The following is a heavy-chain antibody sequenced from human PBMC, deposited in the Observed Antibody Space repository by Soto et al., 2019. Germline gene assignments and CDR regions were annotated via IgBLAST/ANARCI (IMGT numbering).Heavy chain of an antibody. J-gene: IGHJ4*02. Sequence: EVQLLESGGGLVQPGGSLRLSCAASGFTFSSYAMSWVPQAPGKGLEWVSAISGSGGSTYYADSVKGRFTISRDNSKNTLYLQMNSLRAEDTAVYYCAKDVTGYSSGWSDYWGQGTLVTVSS. V-gene: IGHV3-23*01. CDR1: GFTFSSYA. CDR3: AKDVTGYSSGWSDY. CDR2: ISGSGGST. D-gene: IGHD6-19*01.